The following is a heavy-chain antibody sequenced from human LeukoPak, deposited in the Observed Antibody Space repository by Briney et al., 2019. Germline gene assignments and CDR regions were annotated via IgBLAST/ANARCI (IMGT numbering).Heavy chain of an antibody. CDR3: AKDVWGSGSYYFDY. CDR1: GFTFSTYD. CDR2: ISSDGSYK. Sequence: PGRSLRLSCAASGFTFSTYDMHWVRQAPGKGLEWVAIISSDGSYKYYADSVKGRFTISRDNSRNTLYLQMNSLRTEDTAAYYCAKDVWGSGSYYFDYWGQGTLVTVSS. V-gene: IGHV3-30*18. J-gene: IGHJ4*02. D-gene: IGHD3-10*01.